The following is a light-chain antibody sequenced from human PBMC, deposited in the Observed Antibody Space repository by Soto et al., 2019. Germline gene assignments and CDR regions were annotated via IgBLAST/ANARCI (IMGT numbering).Light chain of an antibody. CDR3: QHWVDYMWT. CDR1: QSISSW. J-gene: IGKJ1*01. V-gene: IGKV1-5*03. Sequence: DIHLTQSPSTLTASVGDRVTITCRASQSISSWLAWYQQKPGKAPKLLIYKASTLESGVPSRFSGSGSGTEFTLTISSLQPDHFATYYCQHWVDYMWTFGQGTMVEI. CDR2: KAS.